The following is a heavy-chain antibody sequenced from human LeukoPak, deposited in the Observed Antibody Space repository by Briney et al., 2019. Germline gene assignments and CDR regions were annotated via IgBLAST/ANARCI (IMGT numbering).Heavy chain of an antibody. D-gene: IGHD3-10*01. V-gene: IGHV1-18*01. CDR1: GYTFTSYG. Sequence: ASVKVSCKASGYTFTSYGISWVRQAPGQGLEWMGWISAYNGNTNYAQKLQGRVTMTTDTSTSTAYMELRSLRSDDTAVYYCARHLWFGELSRDYYYSYHMDVWGKGTTVTISS. CDR3: ARHLWFGELSRDYYYSYHMDV. J-gene: IGHJ6*03. CDR2: ISAYNGNT.